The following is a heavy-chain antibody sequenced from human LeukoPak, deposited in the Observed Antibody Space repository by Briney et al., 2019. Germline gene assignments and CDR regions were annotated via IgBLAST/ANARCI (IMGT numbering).Heavy chain of an antibody. V-gene: IGHV1-3*01. CDR1: GYTLINYG. J-gene: IGHJ2*01. CDR2: INVGNAVT. D-gene: IGHD6-19*01. Sequence: GSVKVSCKASGYTLINYGISWVRQAPGQGLEWMGWINVGNAVTKYSRKIQGRLTISRDTTASTAFMELNSLKSEDTAVYFCARGYGSGWYYWYFDLWGRGTLVTVSS. CDR3: ARGYGSGWYYWYFDL.